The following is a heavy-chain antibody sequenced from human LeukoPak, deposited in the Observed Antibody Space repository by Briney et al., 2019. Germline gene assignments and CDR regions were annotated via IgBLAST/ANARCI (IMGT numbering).Heavy chain of an antibody. D-gene: IGHD1-26*01. CDR1: GGTFSNYA. V-gene: IGHV1-69*13. Sequence: SVKVSCKASGGTFSNYAISWVRQAPGQGLEWMGGIIPIFGTANYAQKFQGRVTITADHSTSTAYMELSSLRSEDTAVYFCARDVGATVVFDIWGQGTFVTVSS. CDR3: ARDVGATVVFDI. J-gene: IGHJ3*02. CDR2: IIPIFGTA.